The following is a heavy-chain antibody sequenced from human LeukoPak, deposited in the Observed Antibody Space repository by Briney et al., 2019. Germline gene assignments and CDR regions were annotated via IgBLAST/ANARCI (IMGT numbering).Heavy chain of an antibody. CDR3: ARWKLLAYYYFDY. CDR2: IYYGGST. J-gene: IGHJ4*02. D-gene: IGHD1-1*01. Sequence: PSETLSLTCTVSGGSVSSSSYYWGWIRQPPGKGLEWIGSIYYGGSTYYNPSLKSRVTISVDTSKNQFSLKLTSVTAADTAVYYCARWKLLAYYYFDYWGQGTLVTVSS. V-gene: IGHV4-39*01. CDR1: GGSVSSSSYY.